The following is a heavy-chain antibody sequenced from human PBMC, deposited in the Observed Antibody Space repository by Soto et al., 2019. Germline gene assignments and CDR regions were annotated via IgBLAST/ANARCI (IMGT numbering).Heavy chain of an antibody. V-gene: IGHV1-69*13. D-gene: IGHD3-10*01. Sequence: SVKVSCKASGGTFSSYAISWVRQAPGQGLEWMGGIIPIFGTANYAQKFQGRVTITADESTSTAYMELSSLRSEDTAVYYCARGTRGYYYGSGSYYPNYYYYGMDVWGQGTTVTVS. CDR1: GGTFSSYA. CDR3: ARGTRGYYYGSGSYYPNYYYYGMDV. CDR2: IIPIFGTA. J-gene: IGHJ6*02.